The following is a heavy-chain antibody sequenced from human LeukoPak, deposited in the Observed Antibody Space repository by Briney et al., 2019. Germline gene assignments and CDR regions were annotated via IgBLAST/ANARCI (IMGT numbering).Heavy chain of an antibody. CDR2: INHSGST. Sequence: SETLSLTCAVYGGSFSGYYWSWIRQPPGKGLEWIGEINHSGSTNYNPSLKSRVTISVDTSKNQFSLKLSSVTAAATAVYYCARGGYGSGSYYLRWGQGTLVTVS. V-gene: IGHV4-34*01. D-gene: IGHD3-10*01. CDR3: ARGGYGSGSYYLR. CDR1: GGSFSGYY. J-gene: IGHJ4*02.